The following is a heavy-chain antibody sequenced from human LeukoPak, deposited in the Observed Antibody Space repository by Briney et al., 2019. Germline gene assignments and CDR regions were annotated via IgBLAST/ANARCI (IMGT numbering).Heavy chain of an antibody. CDR1: GYTFTIYG. Sequence: ASVTVSFKASGYTFTIYGISWVRQAPGQGLEWMGWISAYNGNTNYAQKLQGRVTMTTDTSTSTAYMELRSLRSDDTAVYYCVADHPNYDYWGQGTLITVSP. CDR3: VADHPNYDY. CDR2: ISAYNGNT. J-gene: IGHJ4*02. V-gene: IGHV1-18*01. D-gene: IGHD5-24*01.